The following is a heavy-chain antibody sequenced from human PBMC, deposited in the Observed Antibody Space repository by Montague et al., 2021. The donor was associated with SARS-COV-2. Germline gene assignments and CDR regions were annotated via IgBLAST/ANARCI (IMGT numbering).Heavy chain of an antibody. D-gene: IGHD1-26*01. CDR3: AKLKSLPYYNYGMDD. V-gene: IGHV4-34*01. Sequence: SETLSLTCTVYGGSLTGYYWSWIRQAPGKGLEWIGKINHIGSTXXXPSXXXRVTILIDRSKKHFSLNVTSVAAADTAVYYCAKLKSLPYYNYGMDDWGQGTTVTVSS. J-gene: IGHJ6*02. CDR2: INHIGST. CDR1: GGSLTGYY.